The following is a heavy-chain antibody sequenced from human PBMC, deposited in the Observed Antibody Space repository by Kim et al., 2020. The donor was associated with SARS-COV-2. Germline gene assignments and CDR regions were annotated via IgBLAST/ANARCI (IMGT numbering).Heavy chain of an antibody. J-gene: IGHJ6*02. V-gene: IGHV4-31*03. D-gene: IGHD3-10*01. CDR3: ARGVPYYYGSESPGSYGMDV. Sequence: SETLSLTCTVSGGSISSGGYYWSWIRQHPGKGLEWIGYIYYSGSTYYNPSLKSRVTISVDTSKNQFSLKLSSVTAADTAVYYCARGVPYYYGSESPGSYGMDVWGQGTTVTVSS. CDR2: IYYSGST. CDR1: GGSISSGGYY.